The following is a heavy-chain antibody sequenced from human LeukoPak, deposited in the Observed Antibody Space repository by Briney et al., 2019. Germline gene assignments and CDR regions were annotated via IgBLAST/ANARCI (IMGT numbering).Heavy chain of an antibody. CDR3: ARGQGGNYYLNYFDY. Sequence: AETLCLTCTVTGGSFSTYYWSWIRQPPGKGLEWIGHFYYSGSTNYNPSLKSRVTISVDTSRNQFSLKLTSVTAADTAVYYCARGQGGNYYLNYFDYWGQGALVTVSS. J-gene: IGHJ4*02. CDR2: FYYSGST. V-gene: IGHV4-59*01. D-gene: IGHD1-26*01. CDR1: GGSFSTYY.